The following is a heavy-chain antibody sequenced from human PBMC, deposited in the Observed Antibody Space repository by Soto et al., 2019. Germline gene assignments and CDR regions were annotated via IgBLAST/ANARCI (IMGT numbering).Heavy chain of an antibody. CDR3: AKRARGYSPNFVDS. CDR2: ISGGAINA. Sequence: PGGSLRLSCAASGFNFRAFAMSWVRQAPGKGLEWISEISGGAINAFFADSLKGRFTISRDNSMNTLYLQMNSLRPEDTAMYYCAKRARGYSPNFVDSWGQGALVTVSS. D-gene: IGHD5-12*01. J-gene: IGHJ5*01. V-gene: IGHV3-23*01. CDR1: GFNFRAFA.